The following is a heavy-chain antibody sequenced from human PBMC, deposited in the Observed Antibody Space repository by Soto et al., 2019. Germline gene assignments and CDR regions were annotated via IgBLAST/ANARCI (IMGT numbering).Heavy chain of an antibody. CDR2: TYYMYKWYN. Sequence: HTLSLTCAISGSSVSSNSAAWNCIKQSPSRGLELLGRTYYMYKWYNDYAVSVKSRITINQDTSKNQFSLQLNPVTPEDTAVNSCVRGGYCSSPSCYSSAFGIRGQRTM. D-gene: IGHD2-2*01. J-gene: IGHJ3*02. V-gene: IGHV6-1*01. CDR3: VRGGYCSSPSCYSSAFGI. CDR1: GSSVSSNSAA.